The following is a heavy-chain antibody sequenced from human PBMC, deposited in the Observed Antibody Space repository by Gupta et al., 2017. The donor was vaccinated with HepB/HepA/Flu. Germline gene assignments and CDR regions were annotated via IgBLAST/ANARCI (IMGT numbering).Heavy chain of an antibody. CDR3: AKAGYSSSGNLDY. CDR2: ISYDGSNK. D-gene: IGHD6-6*01. Sequence: QMQLVESGGAVVQPGRALRLSCAASGFSFSSYGMHWVRPAPGKGLEWVAVISYDGSNKDYADSLKGRFTISRDNSKNTLYLQMNSLRVEDTAVYYCAKAGYSSSGNLDYWGQGTLVTVSS. CDR1: GFSFSSYG. J-gene: IGHJ4*02. V-gene: IGHV3-30*18.